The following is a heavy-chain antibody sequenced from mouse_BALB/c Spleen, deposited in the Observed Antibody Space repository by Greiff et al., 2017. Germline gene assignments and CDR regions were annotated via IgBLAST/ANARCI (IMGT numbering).Heavy chain of an antibody. V-gene: IGHV5-17*02. CDR2: ISSGSSTI. J-gene: IGHJ3*01. CDR3: ATGSSWFAY. Sequence: EVHLVESGGGLVQPGGSRKLSCAASGFTFSSFGMHWVRQAPEKGLEWVAYISSGSSTIYYADTVKGRFTISRDNPKNTLFLQMTSLRSEDTAMYYCATGSSWFAYWGQGTLVTVSA. CDR1: GFTFSSFG. D-gene: IGHD1-1*01.